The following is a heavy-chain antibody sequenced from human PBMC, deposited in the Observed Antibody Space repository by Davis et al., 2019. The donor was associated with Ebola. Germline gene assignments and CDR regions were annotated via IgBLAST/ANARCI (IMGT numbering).Heavy chain of an antibody. CDR3: ARRNDYGDYFFDY. J-gene: IGHJ4*02. CDR2: IYPGDSDT. V-gene: IGHV5-51*01. Sequence: KVSCKGSGYSFTSYWIGWVRQMPGKGLEWMGIIYPGDSDTRYSPSFQGQVTISADKSISTAYLQWSSLKASDTAMYYCARRNDYGDYFFDYWGQGTLVTVSS. CDR1: GYSFTSYW. D-gene: IGHD4-17*01.